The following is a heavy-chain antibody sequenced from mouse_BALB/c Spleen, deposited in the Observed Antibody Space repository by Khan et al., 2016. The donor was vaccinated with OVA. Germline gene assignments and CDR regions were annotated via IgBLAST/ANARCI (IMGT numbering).Heavy chain of an antibody. J-gene: IGHJ2*01. CDR1: GFSFTSYC. CDR3: ARREEI. CDR2: IWSGGST. Sequence: QVQLKESGPGLVAPSQSLSITCTVSGFSFTSYCVHWVRQPPGKGLEWLGVIWSGGSTNYNSALMSILSIIKDNSKSKGFFKMNSLQTDDAAMYYCARREEIWGQGTTLTVSS. V-gene: IGHV2-9*02.